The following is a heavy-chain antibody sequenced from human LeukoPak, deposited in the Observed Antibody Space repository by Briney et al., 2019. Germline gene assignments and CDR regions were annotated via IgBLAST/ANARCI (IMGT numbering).Heavy chain of an antibody. D-gene: IGHD4-11*01. V-gene: IGHV3-7*01. CDR3: ARDPGDYSNYETHYYMDV. Sequence: PGGSLRLSCAASGLTFSSYWMSWVRQAPGKGLEWVANIKQDGSEKYYVGSVKGRFTISRDNAKNSLYLQMNSLRAEDTAVYYCARDPGDYSNYETHYYMDVWGKGTTVTVSS. J-gene: IGHJ6*03. CDR1: GLTFSSYW. CDR2: IKQDGSEK.